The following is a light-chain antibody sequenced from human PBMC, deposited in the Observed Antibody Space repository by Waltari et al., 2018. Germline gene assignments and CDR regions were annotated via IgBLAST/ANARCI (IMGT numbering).Light chain of an antibody. CDR1: QSISSY. CDR2: AAS. CDR3: QQYNYYPYT. Sequence: DIQMTQSPSSLSASVGDRVTITCRASQSISSYLNWYQQKPGKAPKLLIYAASSLQSGVPSRFSGSGSGTEFTLTISSLQPDDFATYYCQQYNYYPYTFGQGTRLEIK. V-gene: IGKV1-39*01. J-gene: IGKJ2*01.